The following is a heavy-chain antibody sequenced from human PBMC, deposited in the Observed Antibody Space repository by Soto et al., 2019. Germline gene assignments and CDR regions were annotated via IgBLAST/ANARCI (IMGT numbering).Heavy chain of an antibody. Sequence: ASVKVSFKASGYTFTSYGIHWLRQAPGQRLEWMGWINAANGDTKYSPKFQGRVTITRDTSASTAYMELSSLRSEDTAVYYCVRRHVSATGIDWFDPWGQGTLVTVSS. CDR1: GYTFTSYG. J-gene: IGHJ5*02. V-gene: IGHV1-3*01. D-gene: IGHD6-13*01. CDR2: INAANGDT. CDR3: VRRHVSATGIDWFDP.